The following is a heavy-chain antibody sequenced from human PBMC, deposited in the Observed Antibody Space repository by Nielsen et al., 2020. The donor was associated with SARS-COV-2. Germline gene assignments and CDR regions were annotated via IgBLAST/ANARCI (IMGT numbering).Heavy chain of an antibody. V-gene: IGHV1-3*01. D-gene: IGHD5-18*01. Sequence: ASVKVSCKASGYTFTSYAMHWVRQAPGQRLEWMGWINAGNGNTKYSQKFQGRVTITADKSTSTAYMELSSLRSEDTAVYYCASQRGYSYGYEYYYYGMDVWGQGTTVTVSS. CDR1: GYTFTSYA. CDR3: ASQRGYSYGYEYYYYGMDV. J-gene: IGHJ6*02. CDR2: INAGNGNT.